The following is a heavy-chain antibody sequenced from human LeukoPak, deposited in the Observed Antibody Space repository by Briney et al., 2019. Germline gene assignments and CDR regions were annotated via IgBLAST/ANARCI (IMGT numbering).Heavy chain of an antibody. CDR1: GGSFSGYY. Sequence: SKTLSLTRAVYGGSFSGYYWSWIRQPPGKGLEWIGEINHSGSTNYNPSLKSRVTISVDTSKNQFSLKLSSVTAADTAVYYCARGPNTARVYWGQGTLVTVSS. D-gene: IGHD5-18*01. CDR3: ARGPNTARVY. J-gene: IGHJ4*02. CDR2: INHSGST. V-gene: IGHV4-34*01.